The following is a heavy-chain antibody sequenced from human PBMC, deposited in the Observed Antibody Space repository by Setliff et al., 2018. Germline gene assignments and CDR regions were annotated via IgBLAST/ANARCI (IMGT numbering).Heavy chain of an antibody. J-gene: IGHJ4*02. CDR2: VYYSGDT. V-gene: IGHV4-39*01. D-gene: IGHD7-27*01. CDR1: GGSISNSDYY. Sequence: PSETLSLTCSVSGGSISNSDYYWDWIRQPPGKGLEWIGRVYYSGDTYYIPSLLGRVTISVDTSKNQFSLKLSSVTAADTSVYFCARHRPNLPFDAWGQGALVTVSS. CDR3: ARHRPNLPFDA.